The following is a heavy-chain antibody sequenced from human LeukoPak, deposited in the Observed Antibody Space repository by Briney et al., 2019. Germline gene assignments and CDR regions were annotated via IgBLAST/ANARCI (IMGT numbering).Heavy chain of an antibody. CDR2: INHSGST. CDR1: GGSFSGYY. V-gene: IGHV4-34*01. CDR3: ARDGSGSYDY. J-gene: IGHJ4*02. D-gene: IGHD1-26*01. Sequence: SETLSLTCAVYGGSFSGYYWSWIRQPPGKGLEWIGEINHSGSTNYNPSLKSRVTISVDTSKNQFSLKLSSVTAADTAVYYCARDGSGSYDYWGQGTLVTVSS.